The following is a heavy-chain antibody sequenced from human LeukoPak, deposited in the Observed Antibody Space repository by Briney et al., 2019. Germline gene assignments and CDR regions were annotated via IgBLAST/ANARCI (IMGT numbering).Heavy chain of an antibody. D-gene: IGHD3-16*01. CDR2: IYYSGST. CDR3: AREEGGYYFDY. V-gene: IGHV4-59*01. Sequence: SETLSLTCTVSGVSISSYYWSWIRQPPGKGLEGIGYIYYSGSTNYNPSLKSRVTISVDTSKNQFSLKLSSVTAADTAVYYCAREEGGYYFDYWGQGTLVTVSS. CDR1: GVSISSYY. J-gene: IGHJ4*02.